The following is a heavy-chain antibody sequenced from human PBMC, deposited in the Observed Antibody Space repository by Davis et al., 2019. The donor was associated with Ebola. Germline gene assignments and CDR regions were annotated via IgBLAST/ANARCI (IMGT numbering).Heavy chain of an antibody. Sequence: MPGGSLRLSCAASGFNFSESWMAWVRQAPGKGLEWIGEIDHSGGTTYNPSLRSRVTISLDTSKNQFSLKMRSVTAADTSVYFCARSSVDLSARFDYWGQGNLVTVSS. CDR1: GFNFSESW. CDR2: IDHSGGT. J-gene: IGHJ4*02. D-gene: IGHD2-8*01. CDR3: ARSSVDLSARFDY. V-gene: IGHV4-34*01.